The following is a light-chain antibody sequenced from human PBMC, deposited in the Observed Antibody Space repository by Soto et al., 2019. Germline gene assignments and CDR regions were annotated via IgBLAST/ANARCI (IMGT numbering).Light chain of an antibody. J-gene: IGKJ4*01. CDR2: AAS. CDR1: QSISSY. V-gene: IGKV1-39*01. Sequence: IHMTQSPSSLSASVGYRVTITCRASQSISSYLNWYQQKPGKAPKLLIYAASTLQSGVPSRFSGGGYGTDFNLTISSLQTEDFATYYCQQVNVYPSTFGGGTKVDIK. CDR3: QQVNVYPST.